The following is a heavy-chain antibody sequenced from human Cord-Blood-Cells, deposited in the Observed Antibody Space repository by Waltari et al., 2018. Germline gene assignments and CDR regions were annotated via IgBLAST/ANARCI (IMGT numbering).Heavy chain of an antibody. V-gene: IGHV4-59*08. CDR1: GGSISSYY. CDR2: IYYSGST. J-gene: IGHJ5*02. Sequence: QVQLQESGPGLVKPSETLSLTCTVSGGSISSYYWSWIRQPPGKGLEWIGYIYYSGSTNYNPSLQSRVTISVDTSKNQFSLKLSSVTAADTAVYYCARSNNWFDPWGQGTLVTVSS. CDR3: ARSNNWFDP.